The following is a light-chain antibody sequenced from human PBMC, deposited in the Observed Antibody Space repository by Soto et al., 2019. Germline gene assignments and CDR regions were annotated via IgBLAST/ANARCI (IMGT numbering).Light chain of an antibody. CDR3: CSYAGSSTLV. J-gene: IGLJ2*01. CDR1: SSDI. Sequence: QSVLTQPASVSGSPGQSITISCTGTSSDIVSWYQQHPGKAPKLIIYEGSKRPSGVSNRFSGSKSGNTASLTISGLQAEDEGDYYCCSYAGSSTLVFGGGTKLTVL. V-gene: IGLV2-23*01. CDR2: EGS.